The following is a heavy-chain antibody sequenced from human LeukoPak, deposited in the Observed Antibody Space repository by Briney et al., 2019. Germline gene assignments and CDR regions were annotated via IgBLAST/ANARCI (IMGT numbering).Heavy chain of an antibody. J-gene: IGHJ4*02. D-gene: IGHD5-12*01. V-gene: IGHV3-23*01. CDR3: AKRGDSGYDRFFDY. CDR2: ISGSGGST. CDR1: GSTFDNYR. Sequence: GGSLRLSCAASGSTFDNYRMSWVRQAPGKGLEWVSAISGSGGSTYYADSVKGRFTISRDNSKNTLYLQMNSLRAEDTAVYYCAKRGDSGYDRFFDYWGQGTLVTVSS.